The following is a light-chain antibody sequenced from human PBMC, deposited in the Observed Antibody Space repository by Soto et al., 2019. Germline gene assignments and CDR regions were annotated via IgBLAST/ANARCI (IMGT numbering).Light chain of an antibody. CDR1: SGHSSYI. V-gene: IGLV4-60*02. Sequence: QPVLTQSSSASASLESSVKLTCTLSSGHSSYIIAWHHQQPGKAPRYLMKLEGSGSYNKGSGVPDRFSGSSSGADRYLTISNLQFEDEANYYCETWDSNTRVFGGGTKLTVL. J-gene: IGLJ2*01. CDR2: LEGSGSY. CDR3: ETWDSNTRV.